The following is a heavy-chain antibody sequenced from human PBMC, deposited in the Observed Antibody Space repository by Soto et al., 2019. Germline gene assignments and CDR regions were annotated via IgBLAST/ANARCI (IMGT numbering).Heavy chain of an antibody. CDR3: ARDPGLGSSYPPLDY. D-gene: IGHD3-10*01. Sequence: ASVKVSCKTSGYTFTSYGLSWVRQAPGQGLEWMGWISPYNGKTEASPKFQGRVTMAADIFMSTAYMELSSLTSEDSAIYYCARDPGLGSSYPPLDYWGQGSLVTVSS. CDR1: GYTFTSYG. CDR2: ISPYNGKT. J-gene: IGHJ4*01. V-gene: IGHV1-18*04.